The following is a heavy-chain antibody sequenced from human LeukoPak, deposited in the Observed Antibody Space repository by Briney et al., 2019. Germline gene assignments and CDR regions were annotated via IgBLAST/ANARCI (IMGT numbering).Heavy chain of an antibody. J-gene: IGHJ4*02. Sequence: AGGSLRLSCGASGFTFSTYLMHWVRQAPGKGLVWVSRVHPQGSGTSYTDSVKGRFTISRDNAKDALHLRMDNLRVEDTAVYYCARARWSSTGWFLGYWGQGTLVTVSS. D-gene: IGHD6-19*01. V-gene: IGHV3-74*01. CDR2: VHPQGSGT. CDR1: GFTFSTYL. CDR3: ARARWSSTGWFLGY.